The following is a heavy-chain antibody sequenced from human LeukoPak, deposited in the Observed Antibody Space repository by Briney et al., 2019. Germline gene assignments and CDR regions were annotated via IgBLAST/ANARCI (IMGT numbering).Heavy chain of an antibody. CDR2: IKSKTDGGTT. D-gene: IGHD1-7*01. Sequence: GGSLRLSCAASGFTFTNAWMIWVRQVPGKGLEWVGRIKSKTDGGTTDYAAPVKGRFTISRDDSKNTLYMQMNSLKTDDTGVYYCTTGRRGNYSYWGQGILVTVSS. CDR3: TTGRRGNYSY. CDR1: GFTFTNAW. V-gene: IGHV3-15*01. J-gene: IGHJ4*02.